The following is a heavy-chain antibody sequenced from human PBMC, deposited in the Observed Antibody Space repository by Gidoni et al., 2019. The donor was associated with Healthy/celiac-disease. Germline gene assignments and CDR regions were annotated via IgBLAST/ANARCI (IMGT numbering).Heavy chain of an antibody. Sequence: EVQLVQSGAEVKKPGEALKISSKGSGYSFPSYWIGWVRQMPGKGLEWMGIIYPGDSDTSYRPSFPGQVTISADKSIRTAYLQWRRLKASDTAMYYCARHVEADAFDIWGQGTMVTVSS. CDR3: ARHVEADAFDI. D-gene: IGHD3-3*01. CDR2: IYPGDSDT. V-gene: IGHV5-51*01. J-gene: IGHJ3*02. CDR1: GYSFPSYW.